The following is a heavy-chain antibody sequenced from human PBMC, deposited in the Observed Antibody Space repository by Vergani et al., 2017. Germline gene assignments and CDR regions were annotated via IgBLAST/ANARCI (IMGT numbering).Heavy chain of an antibody. V-gene: IGHV1-18*04. CDR1: GYTFTSYG. CDR2: ISAYNGNT. J-gene: IGHJ5*02. Sequence: QVQLVQSGAEVKKPGASVKVSCKASGYTFTSYGISWVRQAPGQGLEWMGWISAYNGNTNYAQKLQGRVTITADESTSTAYMELSSLRSEDTAVYYCARDRSEYYYGSGSYSVNWFDPGGQGTLVTVSS. CDR3: ARDRSEYYYGSGSYSVNWFDP. D-gene: IGHD3-10*01.